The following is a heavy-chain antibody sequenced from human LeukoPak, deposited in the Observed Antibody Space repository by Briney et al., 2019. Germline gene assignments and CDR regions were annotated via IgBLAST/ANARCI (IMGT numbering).Heavy chain of an antibody. V-gene: IGHV3-74*01. D-gene: IGHD6-13*01. Sequence: GGSLRLSCAASGFTFSSYWMHWVRQAPGKGLVWVSRINSDGSSTSYADSVKGRFTISRDNAKNSLYLQMNSLRAEDTAVYYCASEGAEAAAFDYWGQGSLVTVSS. CDR1: GFTFSSYW. CDR3: ASEGAEAAAFDY. J-gene: IGHJ4*02. CDR2: INSDGSST.